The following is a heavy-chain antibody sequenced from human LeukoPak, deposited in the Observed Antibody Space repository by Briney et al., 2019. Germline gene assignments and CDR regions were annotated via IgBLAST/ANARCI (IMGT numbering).Heavy chain of an antibody. D-gene: IGHD6-13*01. J-gene: IGHJ3*02. V-gene: IGHV4-4*07. Sequence: SETLSLTCTVSGGSISIYYWSWIRQPAGKGLEWIGRIYTSGSTNYNPSLKSRVTMSVDTSKNQFSLKLSSVTAADTAVYYCARDQRGSSWYEAFDIWGQGTMVTVSS. CDR2: IYTSGST. CDR1: GGSISIYY. CDR3: ARDQRGSSWYEAFDI.